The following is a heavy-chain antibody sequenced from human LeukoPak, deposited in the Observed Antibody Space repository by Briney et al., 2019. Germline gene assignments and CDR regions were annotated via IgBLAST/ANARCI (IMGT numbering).Heavy chain of an antibody. D-gene: IGHD6-19*01. CDR1: GFTFDNYA. J-gene: IGHJ4*02. Sequence: GGSLRLSCAASGFTFDNYAMHWVRQAPGKGLEWLSIISWNSGYIGYADSVKGRFTISRDNAKKSLDLQMNSLRAEDTAFYYCAKVRGTYSSGYLFDYWGQGTLVTVSS. CDR3: AKVRGTYSSGYLFDY. CDR2: ISWNSGYI. V-gene: IGHV3-9*01.